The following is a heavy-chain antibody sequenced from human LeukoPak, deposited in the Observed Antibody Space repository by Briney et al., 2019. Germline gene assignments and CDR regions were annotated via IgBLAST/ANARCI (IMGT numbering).Heavy chain of an antibody. Sequence: GGSLRLSCAASGFTFSSYNVIWVRQAPGKGLEWVSSISSSSSYIYYADSVKGRFTISRDNAKNSLYLQMNSLRAEDTAVYYCARDPGVRGVITWGQGTLVTVSS. CDR1: GFTFSSYN. CDR3: ARDPGVRGVIT. V-gene: IGHV3-21*01. D-gene: IGHD3-10*01. J-gene: IGHJ4*02. CDR2: ISSSSSYI.